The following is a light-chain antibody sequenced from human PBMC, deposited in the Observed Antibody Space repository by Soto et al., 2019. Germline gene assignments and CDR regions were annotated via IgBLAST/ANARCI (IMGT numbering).Light chain of an antibody. J-gene: IGLJ1*01. Sequence: QSALTQPPSVSGSPGQSVTISCSGTSSDVGSYNRVSWYQQPPGTAPKLMIYEVSNRPSGVPDRFSGSKSGNTASLTISGLQAEDEADYYCSSFTSSSTYVFGTGPSSPS. CDR3: SSFTSSSTYV. CDR1: SSDVGSYNR. V-gene: IGLV2-18*02. CDR2: EVS.